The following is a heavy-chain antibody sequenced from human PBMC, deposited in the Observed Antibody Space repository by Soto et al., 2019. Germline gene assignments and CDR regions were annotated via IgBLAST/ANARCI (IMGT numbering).Heavy chain of an antibody. V-gene: IGHV3-23*01. CDR2: ISGSGGNT. Sequence: PGGSLRLSCAASGFTFSSYAMSWVRQAPGKGLEWVSAISGSGGNTYYVESVKGRFTISRDNSKNTLYLQMNSLRDEDTAVYYCAKDPRTYDFWPYDMEVWGQGTTVTVSS. CDR1: GFTFSSYA. J-gene: IGHJ6*02. CDR3: AKDPRTYDFWPYDMEV. D-gene: IGHD3-3*01.